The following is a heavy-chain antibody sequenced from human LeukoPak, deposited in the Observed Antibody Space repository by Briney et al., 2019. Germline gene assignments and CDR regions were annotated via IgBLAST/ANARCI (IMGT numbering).Heavy chain of an antibody. CDR2: INPNSGGT. CDR1: GYTFTSYG. J-gene: IGHJ3*02. V-gene: IGHV1-2*02. CDR3: ARGGLVVVVAENDAFDI. D-gene: IGHD2-15*01. Sequence: ASVKVSCKASGYTFTSYGISWVRQAPGQGLERMGWINPNSGGTNYAQKFQGRVTMTRDTSISTAYMELSRLTYDDTAVYYCARGGLVVVVAENDAFDIWGQGTTVTVSS.